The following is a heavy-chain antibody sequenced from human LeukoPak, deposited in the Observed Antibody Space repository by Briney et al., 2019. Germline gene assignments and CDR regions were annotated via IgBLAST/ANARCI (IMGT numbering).Heavy chain of an antibody. CDR1: GGSIRSGNYY. CDR3: ARTLYYYDSSGYPP. D-gene: IGHD3-22*01. Sequence: PSETLSLTCTVSGGSIRSGNYYWSWIRQPAGKGLEWIGRINTRGSTNYNPSLKSRVTISVDTSKNQFSLKLSSVTAADTAVYYCARTLYYYDSSGYPPWGQGTLVTVSS. J-gene: IGHJ5*02. V-gene: IGHV4-61*02. CDR2: INTRGST.